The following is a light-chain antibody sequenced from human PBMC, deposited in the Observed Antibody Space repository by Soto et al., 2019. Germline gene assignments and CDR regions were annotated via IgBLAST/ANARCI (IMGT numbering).Light chain of an antibody. CDR3: QQRANWPPRDT. J-gene: IGKJ2*01. CDR1: QSVGTS. Sequence: DIVLTQSPATLSLSPGERASLSCRASQSVGTSLAWYQQRPGQAPRLLLSAASTRATGIPARFSGSGTGTDFTLTISGLQPEDVAVYYCQQRANWPPRDTFGQGTKLEIK. V-gene: IGKV3-11*01. CDR2: AAS.